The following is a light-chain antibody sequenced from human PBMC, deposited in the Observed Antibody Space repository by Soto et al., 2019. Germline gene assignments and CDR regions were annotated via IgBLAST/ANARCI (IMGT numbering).Light chain of an antibody. Sequence: EIVLTQSPATLSLSPGERATLSCRASQSVSSYLAWYQQKPGQAPRLLIYDASNRATGIPARFGGSGSGTDFTLTISSLEPEDFAVYYCQQRSNWRSSFGGGTKVEIK. CDR3: QQRSNWRSS. CDR2: DAS. J-gene: IGKJ4*01. V-gene: IGKV3-11*01. CDR1: QSVSSY.